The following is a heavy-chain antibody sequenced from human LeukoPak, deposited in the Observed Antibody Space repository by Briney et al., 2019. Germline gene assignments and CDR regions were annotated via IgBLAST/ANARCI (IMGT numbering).Heavy chain of an antibody. J-gene: IGHJ4*02. V-gene: IGHV3-11*01. D-gene: IGHD3-10*01. CDR2: ISSSGSTI. Sequence: PGGSLRLSRAASGFTFSDYYMSWIRQAPGKGLEWVSYISSSGSTIYYADSVKGRFTISRDNAKNSLYLQMNSLRAEDTAMYYCARNGRVRRVVKDLFEYWGQGTLVAVSS. CDR3: ARNGRVRRVVKDLFEY. CDR1: GFTFSDYY.